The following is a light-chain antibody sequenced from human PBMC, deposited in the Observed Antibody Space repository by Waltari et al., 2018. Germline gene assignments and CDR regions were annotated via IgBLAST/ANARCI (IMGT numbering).Light chain of an antibody. V-gene: IGKV3-11*01. CDR2: DAS. J-gene: IGKJ3*01. Sequence: EIVLTQSPATLSLSPGKRATLSCRASESVSRNLAWYQQKPVQAPRLLIYDASTRATDIPAMFSASGSGTDFTLTISSLEPEDFAVYYCHQRSSWPLTFGPGTKVDFK. CDR1: ESVSRN. CDR3: HQRSSWPLT.